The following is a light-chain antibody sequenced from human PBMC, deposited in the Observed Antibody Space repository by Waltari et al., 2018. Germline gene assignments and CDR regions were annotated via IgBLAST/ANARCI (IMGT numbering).Light chain of an antibody. V-gene: IGLV2-23*02. CDR3: CSYVQKDIWL. CDR1: TGIVGNSDF. Sequence: LTQPASVSGAPAQSITTSCSAVTGIVGNSDFVPWYQHPPGTVPKLLIYEVIKRPPDISDRITGSKSGNTASLSIAGLQADDEADYDCCSYVQKDIWLFGRGTKVTVL. J-gene: IGLJ3*02. CDR2: EVI.